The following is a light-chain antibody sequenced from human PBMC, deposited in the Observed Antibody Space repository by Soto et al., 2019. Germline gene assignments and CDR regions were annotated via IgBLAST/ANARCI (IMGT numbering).Light chain of an antibody. Sequence: QSVLTQPPSASGTXXXRXXXXXXXXXXXXGSNYVYWYQQLPGTAPKLLIYRNNQRPSGVPDRFSGSKSGTSASLAISGLRSEDEADYYCAAWDDSLSGPGVFGGGTKLTVL. CDR2: RNN. V-gene: IGLV1-47*01. CDR1: XXXXGSNY. J-gene: IGLJ2*01. CDR3: AAWDDSLSGPGV.